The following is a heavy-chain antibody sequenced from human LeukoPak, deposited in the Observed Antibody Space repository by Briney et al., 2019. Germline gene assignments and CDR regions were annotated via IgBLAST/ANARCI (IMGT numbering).Heavy chain of an antibody. D-gene: IGHD6-13*01. CDR1: GFTFSTYS. J-gene: IGHJ1*01. CDR3: AKDPTAPGTAEYFQH. Sequence: QSGGSLRLSCAASGFTFSTYSMNWARQAPGEGLEWVSYISASSSPISYADSVKGRFTVSRDNAKNSLYLQMNSLRVEDTAVYYCAKDPTAPGTAEYFQHWGQGTLVTVSS. CDR2: ISASSSPI. V-gene: IGHV3-48*04.